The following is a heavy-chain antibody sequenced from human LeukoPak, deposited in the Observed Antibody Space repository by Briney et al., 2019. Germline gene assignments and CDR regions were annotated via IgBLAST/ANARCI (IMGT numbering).Heavy chain of an antibody. CDR2: IYYSGST. Sequence: SETLSLTCTVSGGSISSSSYYWGWIRQPPGKGLEWIGSIYYSGSTYYNPSLKSRVTISVDTSKNQFSLKLSSVTAADTAVYYCARLTYYYDSSGYFFDYWGQGTLVTVSS. CDR1: GGSISSSSYY. J-gene: IGHJ4*02. D-gene: IGHD3-22*01. V-gene: IGHV4-39*01. CDR3: ARLTYYYDSSGYFFDY.